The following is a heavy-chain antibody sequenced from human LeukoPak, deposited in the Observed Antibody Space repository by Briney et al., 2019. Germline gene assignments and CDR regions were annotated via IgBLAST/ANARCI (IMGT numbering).Heavy chain of an antibody. J-gene: IGHJ1*01. D-gene: IGHD6-6*01. CDR3: ARGGAARLHFQN. V-gene: IGHV4-61*05. CDR1: GGSISSSSYY. CDR2: IYHSGST. Sequence: SETLSLTCTVSGGSISSSSYYWGWIRQPPGKGLEWIGYIYHSGSTNYNPSLQSRVTISVDTSKNQFSLNLNSVTAADTAVYYCARGGAARLHFQNWGQGTLVTVSS.